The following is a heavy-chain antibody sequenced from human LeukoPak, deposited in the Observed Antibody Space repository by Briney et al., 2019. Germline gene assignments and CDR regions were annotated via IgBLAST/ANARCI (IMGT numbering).Heavy chain of an antibody. D-gene: IGHD3-10*01. CDR1: GLTVSSSF. J-gene: IGHJ2*01. CDR2: IYSGGTT. Sequence: GGSLRFSCAASGLTVSSSFMSWVRQAPGKGLEWVSIIYSGGTTHYPDSVKGRFTISRDNSKNTLYLQMDSLRVGDTAIYYCARNTDYYGSGTYGYFDRWGRGTLVTASS. CDR3: ARNTDYYGSGTYGYFDR. V-gene: IGHV3-53*01.